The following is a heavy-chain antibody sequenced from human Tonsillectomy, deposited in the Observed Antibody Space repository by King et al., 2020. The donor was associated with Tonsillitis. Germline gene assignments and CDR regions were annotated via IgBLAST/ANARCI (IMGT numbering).Heavy chain of an antibody. CDR1: GFTFRSFV. V-gene: IGHV3-64D*06. D-gene: IGHD3-10*01. J-gene: IGHJ3*02. CDR2: ISSNGQST. Sequence: VQLVESGGGLVQPGGSLRLSCSASGFTFRSFVMHWVRQAPGKGLEYVSAISSNGQSTYYADSVRGRFTISRDNSKNTLFLQMSSLRAEDTAVFYCVKDRLWFGELLYVSAFDIWGQGTMVTVSS. CDR3: VKDRLWFGELLYVSAFDI.